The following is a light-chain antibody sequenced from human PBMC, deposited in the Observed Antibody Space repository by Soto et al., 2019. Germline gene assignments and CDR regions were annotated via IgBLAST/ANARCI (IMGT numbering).Light chain of an antibody. CDR1: SSDVGGYNY. V-gene: IGLV2-14*01. Sequence: QSALTQPASVSGSPGQSITISCTGTSSDVGGYNYVSWYQQHPGKAPKLIIYEVAHRPSGVSDRFSGSKSGNTASLTISGLQADDEADYYCSSNTNIVTLVFGGGTKVTVL. J-gene: IGLJ2*01. CDR3: SSNTNIVTLV. CDR2: EVA.